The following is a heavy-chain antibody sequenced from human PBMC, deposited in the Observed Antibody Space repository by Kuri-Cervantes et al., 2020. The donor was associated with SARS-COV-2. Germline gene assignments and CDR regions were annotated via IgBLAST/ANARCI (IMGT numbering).Heavy chain of an antibody. CDR3: MARNPRSSSWYDWFDP. CDR1: GGSISSYY. J-gene: IGHJ5*02. CDR2: IYYSGTT. V-gene: IGHV4-59*12. D-gene: IGHD6-13*01. Sequence: SETLSLTCTVSGGSISSYYWSWIRQPPGKGLEWIGYIYYSGTTHYNPSLKSRITMSLDTSANHFSLKLTSVTAADTAVYYCMARNPRSSSWYDWFDPWGQGTLVTVSS.